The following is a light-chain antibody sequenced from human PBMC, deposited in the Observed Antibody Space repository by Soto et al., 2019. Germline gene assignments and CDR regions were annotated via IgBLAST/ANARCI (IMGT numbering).Light chain of an antibody. CDR1: RSLLSAPDNKYY. V-gene: IGKV4-1*01. Sequence: DIVLAQSPDSLAVSLGERATINCKSSRSLLSAPDNKYYLGWYQRKPGQPPRLLIYWASTRELGVPDRFSGSVSGTDYTLTISSVQAEDVAVYYCQQYLDTPRCMHTFGQGTHLEI. J-gene: IGKJ2*01. CDR2: WAS. CDR3: QQYLDTPRCMHT.